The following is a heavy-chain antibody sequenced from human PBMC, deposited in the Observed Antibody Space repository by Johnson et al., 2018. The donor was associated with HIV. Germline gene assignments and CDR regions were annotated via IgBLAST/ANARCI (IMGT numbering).Heavy chain of an antibody. CDR1: GFTFSSYA. V-gene: IGHV3-30*04. Sequence: QVQLVESGGGVVQPGRSLRLSCAASGFTFSSYAMHWVRQAPGKGLEWVAVISYDGTKKYSAGSVKGRFTISRDNSKKPLYLQMNNLRLGDTAVYYCARSVHDYSDYLWGRDAFDIWGQGTMVIVSS. J-gene: IGHJ3*02. CDR3: ARSVHDYSDYLWGRDAFDI. CDR2: ISYDGTKK. D-gene: IGHD4-11*01.